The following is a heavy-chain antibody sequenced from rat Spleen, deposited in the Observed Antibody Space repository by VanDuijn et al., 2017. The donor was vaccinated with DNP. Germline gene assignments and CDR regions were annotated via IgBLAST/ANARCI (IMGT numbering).Heavy chain of an antibody. CDR2: ISYSGYT. Sequence: EVQLQESGPGLVKPSQSLSLTCSVTGYSITSNYWAWIRKFPGNKMEWMGYISYSGYTGYNPSLKSRISITRDTSKNQFFLEVNSVTTEDTATYYCVREGSSHGDFWGQGVMVTVSS. V-gene: IGHV3-1*01. CDR1: GYSITSNY. J-gene: IGHJ2*01. CDR3: VREGSSHGDF. D-gene: IGHD1-2*01.